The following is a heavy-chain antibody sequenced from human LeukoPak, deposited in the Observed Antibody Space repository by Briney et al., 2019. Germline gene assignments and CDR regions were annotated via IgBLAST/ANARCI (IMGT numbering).Heavy chain of an antibody. CDR2: IIPILGIA. CDR1: GGTFSSYT. CDR3: ARDDELDY. J-gene: IGHJ4*02. V-gene: IGHV1-69*10. Sequence: SVKVSCKASGGTFSSYTIGWVRQAPGQGLEWMGGIIPILGIANYAQKFQGRVTITADKSTSTAYMELSSLRSEDTAVYYCARDDELDYWGQGTLVTVSS.